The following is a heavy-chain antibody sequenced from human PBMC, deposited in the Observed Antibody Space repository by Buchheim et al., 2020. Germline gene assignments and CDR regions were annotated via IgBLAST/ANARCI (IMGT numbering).Heavy chain of an antibody. Sequence: EVQLVESGGGLVQPGGSLRLSCAASGFTFSSYSMNWVRQAPGKGLEWVSYISSSSSTIYYADSVKGRFTISRDNAKNSLYLQMNSLRAEDTAVYYCARITMVQGVMSVGYYYGMDVWGQGTT. CDR3: ARITMVQGVMSVGYYYGMDV. V-gene: IGHV3-48*01. D-gene: IGHD3-10*01. J-gene: IGHJ6*02. CDR2: ISSSSSTI. CDR1: GFTFSSYS.